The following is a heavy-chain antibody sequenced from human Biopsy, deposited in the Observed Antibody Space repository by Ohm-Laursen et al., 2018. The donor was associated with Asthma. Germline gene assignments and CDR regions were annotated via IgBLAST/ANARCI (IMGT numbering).Heavy chain of an antibody. CDR3: AKRRGYSGHDNDY. V-gene: IGHV3-30*18. Sequence: SLRLSCSASGFMFRSFGMHWVRQAPGKGLEWVAVISYDGNHKFYEDSVKGRFTISRDNSKNTMYLQMNSLRTEDTAVYYCAKRRGYSGHDNDYWGQGTLVTVSS. J-gene: IGHJ4*02. CDR2: ISYDGNHK. CDR1: GFMFRSFG. D-gene: IGHD5-12*01.